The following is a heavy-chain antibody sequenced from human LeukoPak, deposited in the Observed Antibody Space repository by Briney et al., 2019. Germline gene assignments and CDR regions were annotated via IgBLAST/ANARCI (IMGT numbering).Heavy chain of an antibody. D-gene: IGHD3-10*01. V-gene: IGHV4-4*07. J-gene: IGHJ3*02. CDR2: IYTSGST. CDR3: AREVRGVIITGRHAFDI. CDR1: GGSISSYY. Sequence: PSETLSLTCAVSGGSISSYYWSWIRQPAGKGLEWIGRIYTSGSTNYNPSLKSRVTMPEDTSKNQFSLKLSSVTAADTAVYYCAREVRGVIITGRHAFDIWGQGTMVTVSS.